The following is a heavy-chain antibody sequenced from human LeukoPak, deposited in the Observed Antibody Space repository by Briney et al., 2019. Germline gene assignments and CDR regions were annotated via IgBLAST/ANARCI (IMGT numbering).Heavy chain of an antibody. CDR1: GGSITNYY. V-gene: IGHV4-34*01. D-gene: IGHD2-15*01. J-gene: IGHJ4*02. CDR2: INHSGST. CDR3: ARGGSAETDY. Sequence: SETLSLTCSVSGGSITNYYWSWIRQPPGKGLEWIGEINHSGSTNYNPSLKSRVTISVDTSKNQFSLKLSSVTAADTAVYYCARGGSAETDYWGQGTLVTVSS.